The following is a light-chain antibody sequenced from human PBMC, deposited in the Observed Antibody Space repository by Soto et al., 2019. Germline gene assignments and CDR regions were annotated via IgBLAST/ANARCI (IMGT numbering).Light chain of an antibody. J-gene: IGLJ3*02. CDR3: AAWDDTLNGQV. CDR1: RSNIGRNY. V-gene: IGLV1-47*01. CDR2: RNN. Sequence: QSVLTQPPSASGTPGQRVSISCSGSRSNIGRNYVYWYQQLPGTTPKLLIQRNNERPSGVPDRFSGSKSGTSFSLAISGLRSEDEATYYCAAWDDTLNGQVFGGGTKLTVL.